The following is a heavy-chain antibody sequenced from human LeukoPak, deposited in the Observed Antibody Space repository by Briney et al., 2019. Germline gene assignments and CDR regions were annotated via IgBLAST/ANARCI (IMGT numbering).Heavy chain of an antibody. CDR1: GGSFSGYY. Sequence: SETLSLTCAVYGGSFSGYYWSWIRQPPGKGLEWIGEINHSGSTNYNPSLKSRVTISVDTSKNQFSLKLSSVTAADTAVYYCARGGVFPRQFDPWGQGTLVTVSS. D-gene: IGHD3-16*01. CDR2: INHSGST. CDR3: ARGGVFPRQFDP. V-gene: IGHV4-34*01. J-gene: IGHJ5*02.